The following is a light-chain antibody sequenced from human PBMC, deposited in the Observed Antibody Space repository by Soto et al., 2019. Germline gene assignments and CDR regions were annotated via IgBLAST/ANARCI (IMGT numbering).Light chain of an antibody. Sequence: EIVLTQSPGTLSMSPGERATLSCRASQSVISTYLAWYQQKFGQAPRLLIYATSTRATGIPDRFSGSGYGTEFTLTISRLEPEDFAIYYCQQYGTSPITFGQGTRLESK. V-gene: IGKV3-20*01. CDR3: QQYGTSPIT. CDR1: QSVISTY. J-gene: IGKJ5*01. CDR2: ATS.